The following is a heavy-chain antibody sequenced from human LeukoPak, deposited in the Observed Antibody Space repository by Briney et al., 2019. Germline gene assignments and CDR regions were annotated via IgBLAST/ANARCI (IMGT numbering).Heavy chain of an antibody. CDR1: GFTFSSYA. J-gene: IGHJ4*02. D-gene: IGHD3-22*01. CDR3: AGSGIVVPRFDY. CDR2: ISGSGGST. Sequence: GGSLRLSCAASGFTFSSYAMSWVRQAPGKGLEWVSAISGSGGSTYYADSVKGRFTVSRDNSKNTLYLQMNSLRAEDTAVYHCAGSGIVVPRFDYWGQGTLVTVSS. V-gene: IGHV3-23*01.